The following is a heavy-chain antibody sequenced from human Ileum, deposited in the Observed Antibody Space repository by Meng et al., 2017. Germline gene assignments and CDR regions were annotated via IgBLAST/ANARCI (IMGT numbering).Heavy chain of an antibody. CDR2: VSTWNGQT. Sequence: GESLKISCNASGYTFSNYGISWVRQAPGQGLEWMGWVSTWNGQTNYAQKLQGRVTMTTDTSTSTAYMKLRSLTSDDTAVYYWARDYHCSGCSCYDCFDPWGQGTLVTVSS. D-gene: IGHD2-15*01. J-gene: IGHJ5*02. V-gene: IGHV1-18*01. CDR3: ARDYHCSGCSCYDCFDP. CDR1: GYTFSNYG.